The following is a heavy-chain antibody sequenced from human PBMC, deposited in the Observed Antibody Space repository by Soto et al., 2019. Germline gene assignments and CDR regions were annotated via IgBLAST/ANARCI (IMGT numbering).Heavy chain of an antibody. V-gene: IGHV3-30-3*01. CDR2: ISYDGSNK. CDR3: ARDTYSSSWSRAGSWYFDL. CDR1: GFTFSSYA. Sequence: QVQLVESGGGVVQPGRSLRLSCAASGFTFSSYAMHWVRQAPGKGLEWVAVISYDGSNKYYADSVKGRFTISRDNSKNTLYLQMNSLRAEVTAVYYCARDTYSSSWSRAGSWYFDLWGRGTLVTVSS. J-gene: IGHJ2*01. D-gene: IGHD6-13*01.